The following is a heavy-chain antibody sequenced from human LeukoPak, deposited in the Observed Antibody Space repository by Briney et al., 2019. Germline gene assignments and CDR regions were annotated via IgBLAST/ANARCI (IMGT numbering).Heavy chain of an antibody. J-gene: IGHJ3*02. CDR3: AKDWGGSYHGNAFDI. D-gene: IGHD1-26*01. CDR2: INSDGSST. CDR1: GFTFSSYW. V-gene: IGHV3-74*01. Sequence: GGSLRPSCAASGFTFSSYWMHWVRQAPGKGLVWVSRINSDGSSTSYADSVKGRFTISRDNAKNTLYLQMNSLRAEDTAVYYCAKDWGGSYHGNAFDIWGQGTMVTVSS.